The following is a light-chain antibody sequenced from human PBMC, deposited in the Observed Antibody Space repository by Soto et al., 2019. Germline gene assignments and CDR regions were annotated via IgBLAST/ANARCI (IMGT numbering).Light chain of an antibody. V-gene: IGLV4-69*01. Sequence: QPVLTQSPSASASLGASVKLTCTLSSGHSSYAIAWHQQQPEKGPRYLMTLNSDGSHSKGDGIPDRFSGSSSGAERYLTISSLQSEDEADYYCQTWGSGIQVFGGGTKVTVL. J-gene: IGLJ3*02. CDR1: SGHSSYA. CDR3: QTWGSGIQV. CDR2: LNSDGSH.